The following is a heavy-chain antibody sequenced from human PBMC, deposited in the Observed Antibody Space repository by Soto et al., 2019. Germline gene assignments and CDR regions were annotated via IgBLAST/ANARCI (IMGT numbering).Heavy chain of an antibody. CDR2: IYHSGST. CDR3: ARAPPGYCTNGVCRAYYFDY. Sequence: LSLTCAVSGGSISSGGYSWSWIRQPPGKGLEWIGYIYHSGSTYYNPSLKSRVTISVDRSKNQFSLKLSSVTAADTAVYYCARAPPGYCTNGVCRAYYFDYWGRGTLVTVSS. D-gene: IGHD2-8*01. CDR1: GGSISSGGYS. V-gene: IGHV4-30-2*01. J-gene: IGHJ4*02.